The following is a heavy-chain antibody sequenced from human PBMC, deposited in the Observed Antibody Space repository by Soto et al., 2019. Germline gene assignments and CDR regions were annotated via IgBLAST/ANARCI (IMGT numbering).Heavy chain of an antibody. J-gene: IGHJ6*03. CDR3: ARVEGTRTTNFYHYMDV. CDR1: VGTFSDYN. Sequence: VQLVQSGAEVKRPGSSVKVSCKAPVGTFSDYNIAWVRQARGQGLEWMGRIIPKLGITNYAHKIQDRVRITADKATSTAYMELTSLRYEDTAVYFCARVEGTRTTNFYHYMDVWGEGTSVTVS. D-gene: IGHD2-8*01. V-gene: IGHV1-69*02. CDR2: IIPKLGIT.